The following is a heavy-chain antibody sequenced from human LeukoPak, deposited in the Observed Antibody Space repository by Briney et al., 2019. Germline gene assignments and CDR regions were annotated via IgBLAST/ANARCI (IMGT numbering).Heavy chain of an antibody. D-gene: IGHD1-26*01. J-gene: IGHJ3*02. V-gene: IGHV3-21*01. CDR1: GFTFSSYW. CDR3: AVPSGSYYGGDAFDI. CDR2: ISSSSSYI. Sequence: PGGSLRLSCAASGFTFSSYWMHWVRQAPGKGLEWVSSISSSSSYIYYADSVKGRFTISRDNAKNSLYLQMNSLRAEDTAVYYCAVPSGSYYGGDAFDIWGQGTMVTVSS.